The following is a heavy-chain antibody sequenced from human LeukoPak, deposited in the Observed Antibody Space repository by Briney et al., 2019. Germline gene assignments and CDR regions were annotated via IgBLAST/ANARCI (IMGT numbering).Heavy chain of an antibody. CDR2: ISSSGSTI. J-gene: IGHJ4*02. CDR3: ARAGSSGWYWDY. D-gene: IGHD6-19*01. V-gene: IGHV3-48*03. Sequence: GGSLRLSCAASGFTFSSYEMNWVRQAPGKGLEWVSYISSSGSTIYYADSVKGRFTISRDNAKNSLYLQMNSLRAEDTAVYYCARAGSSGWYWDYWGQGTLVTVSS. CDR1: GFTFSSYE.